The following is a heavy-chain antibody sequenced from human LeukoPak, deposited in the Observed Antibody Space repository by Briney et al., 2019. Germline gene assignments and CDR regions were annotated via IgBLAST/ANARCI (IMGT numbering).Heavy chain of an antibody. CDR1: GFTVRNTY. Sequence: PGGSLRLSCAASGFTVRNTYMNWVRQAPGKGLEWVSVIYSGGGTYYADSVKGRFTISRDTSRNTLYLQMNSLRAEDSAVYYCARSDETDAHFDYWGRGTLVTVSS. D-gene: IGHD1-1*01. J-gene: IGHJ4*02. CDR2: IYSGGGT. V-gene: IGHV3-66*01. CDR3: ARSDETDAHFDY.